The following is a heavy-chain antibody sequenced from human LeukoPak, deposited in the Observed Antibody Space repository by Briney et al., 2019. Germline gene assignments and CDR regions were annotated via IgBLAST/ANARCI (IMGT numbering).Heavy chain of an antibody. CDR2: IYYSGST. CDR1: GGSISSSSYY. V-gene: IGHV4-39*07. Sequence: SETLSLTCTVSGGSISSSSYYWGWIRQPPGKGLEWIGSIYYSGSTYYNPSLKSRVTISVDTSKNQFSLKLSSVIAADTAVYYCARGYSSSFPFDYWGQGTLVTVSS. CDR3: ARGYSSSFPFDY. J-gene: IGHJ4*02. D-gene: IGHD6-6*01.